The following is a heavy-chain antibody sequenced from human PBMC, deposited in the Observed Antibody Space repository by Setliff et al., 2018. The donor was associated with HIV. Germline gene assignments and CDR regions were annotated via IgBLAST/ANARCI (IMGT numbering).Heavy chain of an antibody. Sequence: GESLKISCKGSGYSFTNYWIGWVRQMPGKGLEWMGIIYPGDSDTRYSPSFQGQVTISADKSISTAYLQWTSLKASDSAIYYCARQEAIVGTIKGWFDLWGQGTLVTVSS. J-gene: IGHJ5*02. CDR1: GYSFTNYW. D-gene: IGHD5-12*01. CDR2: IYPGDSDT. V-gene: IGHV5-51*01. CDR3: ARQEAIVGTIKGWFDL.